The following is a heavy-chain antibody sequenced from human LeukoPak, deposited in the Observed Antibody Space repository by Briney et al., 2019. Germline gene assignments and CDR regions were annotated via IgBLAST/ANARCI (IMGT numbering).Heavy chain of an antibody. D-gene: IGHD3-10*01. CDR2: ISSSGSTI. J-gene: IGHJ4*02. CDR3: AKDGESGIDY. CDR1: GFTFSSYE. Sequence: GGSLRLSCAASGFTFSSYEMNWVRQAPGKGLEWVSYISSSGSTIYYADSVKGRFTISRDNSKNTPYLQMNSLRAEDTAVYYCAKDGESGIDYWGQGTLVTVSS. V-gene: IGHV3-48*03.